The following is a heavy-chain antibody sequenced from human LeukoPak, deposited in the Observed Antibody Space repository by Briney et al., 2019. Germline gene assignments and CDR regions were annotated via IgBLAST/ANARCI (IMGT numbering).Heavy chain of an antibody. CDR3: ARSIVLPDI. Sequence: KSSETLSLTCTVSGGSISSYYWSWIRQPPGKGLEWIGYIYYSGSTNYNPSLKSRVTISVDTSKNQFSLKLSSVTAADTAVYYCARSIVLPDIWGQGTMVTVSS. CDR1: GGSISSYY. J-gene: IGHJ3*02. V-gene: IGHV4-59*01. CDR2: IYYSGST. D-gene: IGHD2-2*01.